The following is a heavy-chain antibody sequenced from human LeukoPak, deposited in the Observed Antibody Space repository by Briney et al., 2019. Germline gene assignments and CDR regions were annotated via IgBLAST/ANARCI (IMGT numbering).Heavy chain of an antibody. D-gene: IGHD5-12*01. CDR1: GGSFSGYY. CDR3: ARGPRVRGSDY. J-gene: IGHJ4*02. CDR2: INHSGST. V-gene: IGHV4-34*01. Sequence: SETLSLTCAVYGGSFSGYYWSWIRQPPGKGLEWIGEINHSGSTNYNPSLKSRVTISVDTSKNQFSLKPSSVTAADTAVYYCARGPRVRGSDYWGQGTLVTVSS.